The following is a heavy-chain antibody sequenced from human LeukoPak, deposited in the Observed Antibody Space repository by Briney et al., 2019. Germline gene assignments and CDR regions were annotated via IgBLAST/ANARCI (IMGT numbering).Heavy chain of an antibody. Sequence: SETLSLTCTVSGGSISSGSYYWSWIRQPPGKGLEWIGYIYYSGSTNYNPSLKSRVTISVDTSKNQFSLKLISVTAADTAVYYCARGYSSSWYTGGYWGQGTLVTVSS. CDR1: GGSISSGSYY. CDR2: IYYSGST. CDR3: ARGYSSSWYTGGY. V-gene: IGHV4-61*01. D-gene: IGHD6-13*01. J-gene: IGHJ4*02.